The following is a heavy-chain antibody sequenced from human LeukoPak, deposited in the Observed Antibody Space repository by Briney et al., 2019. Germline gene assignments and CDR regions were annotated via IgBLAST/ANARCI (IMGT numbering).Heavy chain of an antibody. J-gene: IGHJ4*02. D-gene: IGHD3-22*01. CDR2: ISSSGSTI. CDR1: GFTFSDYY. V-gene: IGHV3-11*01. CDR3: ARAGHYYDSSGYSFGY. Sequence: GGSLRLSCAASGFTFSDYYMSWIRQAPGKGLEWVSYISSSGSTIYYADSVKGRFTISGDNAKNSLYLQMNSLRAEDTAVYYCARAGHYYDSSGYSFGYWGQGTLVTVSS.